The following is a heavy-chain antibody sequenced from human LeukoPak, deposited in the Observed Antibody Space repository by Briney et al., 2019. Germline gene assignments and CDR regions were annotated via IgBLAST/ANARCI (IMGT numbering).Heavy chain of an antibody. V-gene: IGHV1-24*01. Sequence: ASVKVSCKVSGYTLTELSMHWVRQAPGKGLEWMGGFDPEDGETIYAQKFQGRVTMTEDTSTDTAYMELSSLRSEDTAVYYCARDKSDGYNLAEYFQHWGQGTLVTVSS. J-gene: IGHJ1*01. CDR3: ARDKSDGYNLAEYFQH. CDR1: GYTLTELS. CDR2: FDPEDGET. D-gene: IGHD5-24*01.